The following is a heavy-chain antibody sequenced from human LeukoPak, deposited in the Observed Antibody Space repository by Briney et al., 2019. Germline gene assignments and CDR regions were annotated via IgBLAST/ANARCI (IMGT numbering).Heavy chain of an antibody. J-gene: IGHJ5*02. V-gene: IGHV4-59*12. CDR2: IYYSGST. D-gene: IGHD2-15*01. CDR3: ARDCSGGSCYQPFDP. Sequence: SSETLSLTCTVSGGSISSYYWSWIRQPPGKGLEWIGYIYYSGSTNYNPSLKSRVTISVDKSKNQFSLKLSSVTAADTAVYYCARDCSGGSCYQPFDPWGQGTLVTVSS. CDR1: GGSISSYY.